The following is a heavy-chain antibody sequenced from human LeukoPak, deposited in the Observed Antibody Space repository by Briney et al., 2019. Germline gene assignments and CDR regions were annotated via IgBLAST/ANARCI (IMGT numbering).Heavy chain of an antibody. CDR3: AKSIRQWLVTRSYYYYMDV. J-gene: IGHJ6*03. CDR2: ISYDGSNK. Sequence: GGSLRLSCAASGFTFSSYGMHWVRQAPGKGLEWVAVISYDGSNKYYADSVKGRFTISRDNSKNTLYLQMNSLRAEDTAVYYCAKSIRQWLVTRSYYYYMDVWGKGTTVTVSS. D-gene: IGHD6-19*01. V-gene: IGHV3-30*18. CDR1: GFTFSSYG.